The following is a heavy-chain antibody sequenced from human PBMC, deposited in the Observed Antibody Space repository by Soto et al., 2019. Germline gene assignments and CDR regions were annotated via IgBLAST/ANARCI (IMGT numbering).Heavy chain of an antibody. CDR3: ASLKLGRKAFDI. V-gene: IGHV4-34*01. CDR2: INHSGST. Sequence: SETLSLTCAVYGGSFSGYYWSWIRQPPGKGLEWIGEINHSGSTNYNPSLKSRVTISVDTSKNQFSLKLSSVTAADTAVYYCASLKLGRKAFDIWGQGTMVTVSS. J-gene: IGHJ3*02. D-gene: IGHD7-27*01. CDR1: GGSFSGYY.